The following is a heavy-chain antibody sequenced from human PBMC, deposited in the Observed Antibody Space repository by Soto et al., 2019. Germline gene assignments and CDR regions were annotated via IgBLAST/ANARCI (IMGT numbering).Heavy chain of an antibody. D-gene: IGHD3-10*01. J-gene: IGHJ4*02. CDR1: GGSFSSYY. CDR3: ANLSGNDHFSLDY. Sequence: QVQLQESGPGLVKPSETLSLTCTVSGGSFSSYYWSWIRQPPGKGLEWIGYIFYTGSTNYNPAHKSRVTISVDTSKSQFSLKLTSVTAADTAVYYCANLSGNDHFSLDYWGQGTLVTVSS. V-gene: IGHV4-59*01. CDR2: IFYTGST.